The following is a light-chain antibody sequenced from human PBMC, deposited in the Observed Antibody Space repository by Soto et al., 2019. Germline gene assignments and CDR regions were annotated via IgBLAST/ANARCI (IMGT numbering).Light chain of an antibody. V-gene: IGLV2-14*01. Sequence: QSALTQPASVSGSLGQSITISCTGTSSDVGGYNYVSWYQHHPGKAPKLIIYQVYSRPSGVSNRFSVSKFGNTASLSISGLQADDEADYYCSSYTRTTTFVVFGGGTKLTVL. J-gene: IGLJ3*02. CDR1: SSDVGGYNY. CDR2: QVY. CDR3: SSYTRTTTFVV.